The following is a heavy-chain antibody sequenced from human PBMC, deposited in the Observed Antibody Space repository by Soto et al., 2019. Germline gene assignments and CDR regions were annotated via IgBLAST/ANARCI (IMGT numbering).Heavy chain of an antibody. J-gene: IGHJ4*02. V-gene: IGHV3-23*01. Sequence: EVQLLESGGGLVQPGGSLRLSCAASGFTFSTYAMSWVRQAPGKGLEWVSAIRGSGDTTYYADSVKGRFTISRDNSKNTLYLQMNSLRAEDTAVYCCAKDGGGGYIAGIDYWGQGTLVTVSS. CDR1: GFTFSTYA. D-gene: IGHD3-16*01. CDR3: AKDGGGGYIAGIDY. CDR2: IRGSGDTT.